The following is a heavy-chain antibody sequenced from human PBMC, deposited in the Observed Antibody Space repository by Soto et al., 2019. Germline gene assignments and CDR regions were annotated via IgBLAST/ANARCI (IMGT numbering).Heavy chain of an antibody. CDR3: TRGPRPISTGTGAY. CDR2: IWYDGTYS. Sequence: RSLSLSCASSGFTFSSYGMHWVRQAPGKGLEWVAVIWYDGTYSDYADSVRGRFTISRDNVNDTLYLQMNNLRAEDSGLYYCTRGPRPISTGTGAYWGQGTQVTVSS. CDR1: GFTFSSYG. V-gene: IGHV3-33*01. D-gene: IGHD3-10*01. J-gene: IGHJ4*02.